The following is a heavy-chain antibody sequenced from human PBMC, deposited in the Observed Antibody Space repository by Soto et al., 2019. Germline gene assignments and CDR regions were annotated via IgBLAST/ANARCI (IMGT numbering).Heavy chain of an antibody. Sequence: SETLSLTCTVSGGSISSSSYYWGWIRQPPGKGLEWIGSIYYSGSTYYNPSLKSRVTISVDTSKNQFSLKLSSVTAADTAVYYCARRPEGGYDSSGYYHSGDYYYGMDVWGQGTTVTVSS. CDR3: ARRPEGGYDSSGYYHSGDYYYGMDV. J-gene: IGHJ6*02. CDR1: GGSISSSSYY. CDR2: IYYSGST. V-gene: IGHV4-39*01. D-gene: IGHD3-22*01.